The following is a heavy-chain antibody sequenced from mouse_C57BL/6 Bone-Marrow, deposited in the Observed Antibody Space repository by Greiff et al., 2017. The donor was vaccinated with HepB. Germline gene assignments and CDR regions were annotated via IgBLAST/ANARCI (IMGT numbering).Heavy chain of an antibody. CDR1: GFNIKDDY. D-gene: IGHD2-4*01. CDR3: TTDDYGFAY. CDR2: IDPENGDT. Sequence: VQLQQSGAELVRPGASVKLSCTASGFNIKDDYMHWVKQRPEQGLEWIGWIDPENGDTEYASKFQGKATITADTSSNTAYLQLSSLTSEDTAVDYCTTDDYGFAYWGQGTLVTVSA. J-gene: IGHJ3*01. V-gene: IGHV14-4*01.